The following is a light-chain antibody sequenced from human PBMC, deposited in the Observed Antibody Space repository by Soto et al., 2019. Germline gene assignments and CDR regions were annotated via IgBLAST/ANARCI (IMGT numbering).Light chain of an antibody. V-gene: IGLV4-69*01. CDR1: SGHSSYA. CDR2: LNSDGSH. CDR3: QTWGPGPWV. Sequence: QAVVTQSPSASASLGASVKLTCTLSSGHSSYAIAWHQQQPEKGPRYLMKLNSDGSHSKGDGIPDRFSGSSSGAERYLTISSLQSEDEADYYFQTWGPGPWVFGGWTKLTVL. J-gene: IGLJ3*02.